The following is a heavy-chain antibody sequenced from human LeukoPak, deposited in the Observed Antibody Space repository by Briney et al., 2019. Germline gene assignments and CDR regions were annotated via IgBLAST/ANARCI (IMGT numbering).Heavy chain of an antibody. V-gene: IGHV3-23*01. Sequence: GGSLRLSCTASGFIFDTHTLSWVRQAPGKGLEWVASISGSGDSTNYGDSVKGRFTISRDNFKRTVHLEMSNLRADDTAMYYCVRSAAVRGMDFWGLGTTVTVSS. J-gene: IGHJ6*02. CDR3: VRSAAVRGMDF. CDR2: ISGSGDST. CDR1: GFIFDTHT. D-gene: IGHD3-3*01.